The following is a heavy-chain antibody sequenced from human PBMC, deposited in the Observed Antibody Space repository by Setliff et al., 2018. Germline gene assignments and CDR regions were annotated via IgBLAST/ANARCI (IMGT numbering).Heavy chain of an antibody. V-gene: IGHV1-8*02. Sequence: GASVQVSCKASGSTFTSYDINWVRQATGQGLEWMGWMNPNSGNTGYAQKFQGRVTMTRNTSISTAYMELSSLRSEDTAVYYCARTMITFGGVIVHAFDIWGQGTMVTVSS. D-gene: IGHD3-16*02. CDR1: GSTFTSYD. J-gene: IGHJ3*02. CDR3: ARTMITFGGVIVHAFDI. CDR2: MNPNSGNT.